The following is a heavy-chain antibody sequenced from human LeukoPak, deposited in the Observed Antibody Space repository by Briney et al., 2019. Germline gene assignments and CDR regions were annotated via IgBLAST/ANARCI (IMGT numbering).Heavy chain of an antibody. CDR3: ARSGSSWYWRSVDY. D-gene: IGHD6-13*01. J-gene: IGHJ4*02. Sequence: PAETLSLTCTVSGGSISSGGYYWSWIRQHPGKGLEWIGYIYYSGSTYYNPSLKSRVTISVDTSKNQFSLKLSSVTAADTAVYYCARSGSSWYWRSVDYWGQGTLVTVSS. V-gene: IGHV4-31*03. CDR2: IYYSGST. CDR1: GGSISSGGYY.